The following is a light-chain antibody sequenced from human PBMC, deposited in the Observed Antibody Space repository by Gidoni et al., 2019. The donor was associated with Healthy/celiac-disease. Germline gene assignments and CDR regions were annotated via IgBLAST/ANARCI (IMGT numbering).Light chain of an antibody. V-gene: IGLV1-40*01. Sequence: QSVLTQPPPVSEAPGPRVTISCTGSSSNIGAGYVVHWYQQLPGTAPKLLIYGNSNRPSGVPDRFSGSKSGTSASLAITGLQAENEADYYCQSYDSSLSGHVVFGGGTKLTVL. CDR1: SSNIGAGYV. CDR2: GNS. CDR3: QSYDSSLSGHVV. J-gene: IGLJ2*01.